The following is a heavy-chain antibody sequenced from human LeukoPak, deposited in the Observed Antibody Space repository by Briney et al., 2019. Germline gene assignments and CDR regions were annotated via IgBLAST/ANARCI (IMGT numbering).Heavy chain of an antibody. V-gene: IGHV3-23*01. Sequence: GGSLRLSCAASGFTFSSYAMSWVRQAPGKGLEWVSAISGSGGSTYYADSVKGRFTISRDNAKNSLYLQMNSLRAEDTAVYYCASWDSAALFDYWGQGTLVTVSS. J-gene: IGHJ4*02. D-gene: IGHD2-15*01. CDR3: ASWDSAALFDY. CDR2: ISGSGGST. CDR1: GFTFSSYA.